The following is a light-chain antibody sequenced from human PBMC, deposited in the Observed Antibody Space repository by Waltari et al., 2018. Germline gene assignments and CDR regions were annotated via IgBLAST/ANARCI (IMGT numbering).Light chain of an antibody. CDR2: WAS. CDR1: QSLLYSSVNKNC. J-gene: IGKJ4*01. V-gene: IGKV4-1*01. Sequence: DIVLTQSPDSLAVSLGERATINCKSSQSLLYSSVNKNCLAWYQQKAGQPPKLLIYWASTREPGVPDKFSGGGSGTDFTLTISSLQAEDVAVYYCQQYCSSPLTFGGGTKVEIK. CDR3: QQYCSSPLT.